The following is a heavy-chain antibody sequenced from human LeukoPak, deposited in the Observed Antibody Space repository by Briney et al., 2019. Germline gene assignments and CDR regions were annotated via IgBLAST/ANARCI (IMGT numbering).Heavy chain of an antibody. J-gene: IGHJ4*02. CDR1: GYTFTGYY. V-gene: IGHV1-2*06. D-gene: IGHD2-15*01. CDR3: ARERAVQGYRSGGSCYINDY. CDR2: INPNSGGT. Sequence: ASVKVSCTASGYTFTGYYMHWVRQAPGQGLEWMGRINPNSGGTNYAQKFQGRVTMTRDTSISTAYMELSRLRSDDTAVYYCARERAVQGYRSGGSCYINDYWGQGTLVTVSS.